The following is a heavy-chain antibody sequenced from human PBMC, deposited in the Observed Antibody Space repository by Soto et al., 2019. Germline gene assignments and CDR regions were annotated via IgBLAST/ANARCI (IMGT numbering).Heavy chain of an antibody. V-gene: IGHV5-51*01. Sequence: GESLKISCRGSGYSFTSYWIAWVRQMPGKGLEWMGIIYPGDSDTRYSPSFQGQVTISADKSISTAYLQWNTLKASDTAMYYCARPQTFDYDSGSYRDPEYFQHWGQGTLVTVSS. CDR1: GYSFTSYW. D-gene: IGHD3-10*01. CDR3: ARPQTFDYDSGSYRDPEYFQH. CDR2: IYPGDSDT. J-gene: IGHJ1*01.